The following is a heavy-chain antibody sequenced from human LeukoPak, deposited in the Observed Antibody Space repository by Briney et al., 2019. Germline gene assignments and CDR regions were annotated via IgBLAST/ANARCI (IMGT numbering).Heavy chain of an antibody. J-gene: IGHJ4*02. Sequence: GRSLRLSCAASGFTFSSYAMHWVRQAPGKGLEWVAVISYDGSNKYYADSVKGRFTISRDNSKNTLYLQMNSLRAEDTAVYNCARDPTAMDAHYFDYWGQGTLVTVSS. CDR3: ARDPTAMDAHYFDY. V-gene: IGHV3-30*04. CDR2: ISYDGSNK. CDR1: GFTFSSYA. D-gene: IGHD5-18*01.